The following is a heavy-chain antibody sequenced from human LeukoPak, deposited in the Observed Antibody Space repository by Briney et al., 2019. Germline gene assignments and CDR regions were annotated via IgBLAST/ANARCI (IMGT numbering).Heavy chain of an antibody. CDR1: EFTFSSYT. CDR2: ITSSSSNI. V-gene: IGHV3-21*01. CDR3: ARASIAAAGTGAFDV. D-gene: IGHD6-13*01. Sequence: GGSLRLSCAASEFTFSSYTMNWVRQAPGKGLEWVSSITSSSSNIYYADSVKGRFTISRDNARNSLYLQMNSLRAEDTSVYYCARASIAAAGTGAFDVWGQGTMVTVSS. J-gene: IGHJ3*01.